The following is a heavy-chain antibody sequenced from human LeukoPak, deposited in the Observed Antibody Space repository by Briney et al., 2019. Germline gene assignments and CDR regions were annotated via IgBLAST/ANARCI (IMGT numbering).Heavy chain of an antibody. Sequence: GASVMVSCKASGGTFSSYAISWVRQAPGQGLEWMGGLIPIFGTANYAQKFQGRVTITADESTSTAYMELSSLRSEDTAVYYCARKVPGYCSSTSCYHNAFDIWGQGTMVTVSS. J-gene: IGHJ3*02. V-gene: IGHV1-69*13. CDR1: GGTFSSYA. CDR3: ARKVPGYCSSTSCYHNAFDI. CDR2: LIPIFGTA. D-gene: IGHD2-2*01.